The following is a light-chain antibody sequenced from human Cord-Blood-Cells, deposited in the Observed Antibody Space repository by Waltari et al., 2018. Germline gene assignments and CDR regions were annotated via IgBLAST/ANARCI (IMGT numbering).Light chain of an antibody. V-gene: IGLV2-11*01. CDR2: DVS. CDR1: RSDVGGYNY. J-gene: IGLJ2*01. CDR3: CSYAGSSDVV. Sequence: QSALTQPRSVSGSPGQSVTISCTGTRSDVGGYNYVSWYQQHPGKAPKLMIYDVSRRPSGVPDRFSGAKSGNTAALTISGLQAEDEADYYCCSYAGSSDVVFGGGTKLTVL.